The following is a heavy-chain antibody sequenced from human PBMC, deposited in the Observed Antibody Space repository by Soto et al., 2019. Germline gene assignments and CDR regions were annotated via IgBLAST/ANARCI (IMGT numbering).Heavy chain of an antibody. CDR2: ISTYNYNT. CDR1: GYTFTSYG. V-gene: IGHV1-18*01. D-gene: IGHD3-10*01. J-gene: IGHJ5*02. CDR3: ARGGLGFGEVTFDP. Sequence: VASVKVSCKASGYTFTSYGINWVRQAPGQGLEWMGWISTYNYNTVYAQKFQGRVTITADKSTSTAYMELSSLRSEDTAVYYCARGGLGFGEVTFDPWGQGTLVTVSS.